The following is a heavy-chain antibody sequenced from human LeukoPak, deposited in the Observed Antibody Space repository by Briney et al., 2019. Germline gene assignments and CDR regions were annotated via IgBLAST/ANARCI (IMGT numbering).Heavy chain of an antibody. CDR3: ARENYGGNSLDDY. D-gene: IGHD4-17*01. V-gene: IGHV4-34*01. Sequence: SETLSLTCAVYGGSFSGYYWSWIRQPPGKGLEWIGEINHSGSTNYNPSLKSRVTISVDTSKNQFSLKLSSVTAADTAVYYCARENYGGNSLDDYWGQGTLVTVSS. CDR1: GGSFSGYY. CDR2: INHSGST. J-gene: IGHJ4*02.